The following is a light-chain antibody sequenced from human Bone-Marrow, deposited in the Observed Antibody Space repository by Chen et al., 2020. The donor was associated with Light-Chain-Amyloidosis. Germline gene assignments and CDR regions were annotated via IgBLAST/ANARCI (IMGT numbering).Light chain of an antibody. Sequence: SSQLTQPPSVSVSPAQTASITCPGDELPTKYAYWYQHKPGQAPVLVIHRDTERPSGISERFSGSSSGTTATLTISGVQAEDEADYHCQSADSSGTYEVIFGGGTKLTVL. V-gene: IGLV3-25*03. J-gene: IGLJ2*01. CDR3: QSADSSGTYEVI. CDR2: RDT. CDR1: ELPTKY.